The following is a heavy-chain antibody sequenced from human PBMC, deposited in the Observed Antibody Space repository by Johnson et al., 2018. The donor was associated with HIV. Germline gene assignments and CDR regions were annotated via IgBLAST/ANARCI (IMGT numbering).Heavy chain of an antibody. V-gene: IGHV3-30*04. D-gene: IGHD3-10*01. CDR2: MSYNASNK. CDR3: TTVSPSAITMVRGVIITPHAFDI. J-gene: IGHJ3*02. Sequence: QVQLVESGGGVVQPGRSLRLPCAASGFNFSNDAIHWVRQAPGKGLEWVAIMSYNASNKYYADSVKGRFIMSRDNSKTTVFLQMNSLRADDTAVYYCTTVSPSAITMVRGVIITPHAFDIWGQGTMVTVSS. CDR1: GFNFSNDA.